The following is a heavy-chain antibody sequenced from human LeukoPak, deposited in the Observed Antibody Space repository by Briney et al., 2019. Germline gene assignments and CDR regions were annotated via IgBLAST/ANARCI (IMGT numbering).Heavy chain of an antibody. D-gene: IGHD6-19*01. CDR1: GDSVSSNSAA. CDR2: TYYRSKWYN. Sequence: SQTLSLTCAISGDSVSSNSAAWNWIGQSPSRGLEWLGRTYYRSKWYNDYAVPVKSRITINPDTSKNQFSLQLNSVTPEDTAVYYCAGDAPRGIAVAGTFDYWGQGTLVTVSS. J-gene: IGHJ4*02. CDR3: AGDAPRGIAVAGTFDY. V-gene: IGHV6-1*01.